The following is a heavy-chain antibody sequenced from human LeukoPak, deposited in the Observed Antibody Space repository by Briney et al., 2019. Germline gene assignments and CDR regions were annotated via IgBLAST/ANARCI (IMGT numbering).Heavy chain of an antibody. V-gene: IGHV3-74*01. D-gene: IGHD6-6*01. CDR2: INSDGSST. CDR3: AREYSSSRYFDY. J-gene: IGHJ4*02. CDR1: GFTFSNYW. Sequence: GGSLRLSCVASGFTFSNYWMHWVRQAPGKGLVWVSRINSDGSSTTYADSVKGRFTISRDNAENTLYLQMNSLRAEDAAVYYCAREYSSSRYFDYWGQGTLVTVSS.